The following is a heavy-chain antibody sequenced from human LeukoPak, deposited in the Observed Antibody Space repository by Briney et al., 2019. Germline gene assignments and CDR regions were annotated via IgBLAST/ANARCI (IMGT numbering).Heavy chain of an antibody. V-gene: IGHV3-43*01. J-gene: IGHJ6*02. D-gene: IGHD3-3*01. Sequence: QAGRSLRLSCAASGFTFDDYTMHWVRQAPGKGLEWVSLISWDGGSTYYADSVKGRFTISRDNSKNSLYLQMNSLRTEDTALYYCAKESRRITIFGVVHGYYGMDVWGQGTTVTVSS. CDR1: GFTFDDYT. CDR2: ISWDGGST. CDR3: AKESRRITIFGVVHGYYGMDV.